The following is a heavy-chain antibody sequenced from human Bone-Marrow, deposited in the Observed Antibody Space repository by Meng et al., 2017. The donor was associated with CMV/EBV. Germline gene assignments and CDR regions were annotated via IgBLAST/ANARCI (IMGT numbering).Heavy chain of an antibody. D-gene: IGHD2-2*01. J-gene: IGHJ5*02. CDR1: GESFSGYS. Sequence: SETLSLTCAVYGESFSGYSWNWIRQPPGKGLEWIGSIYYSGSTYYNPSLKSRVTISVDTSKNQFSLKLSSVTAADTAVYYCARAYCSSTSCYGPNWFDPSGQGTLVTVSS. CDR2: IYYSGST. CDR3: ARAYCSSTSCYGPNWFDP. V-gene: IGHV4-34*01.